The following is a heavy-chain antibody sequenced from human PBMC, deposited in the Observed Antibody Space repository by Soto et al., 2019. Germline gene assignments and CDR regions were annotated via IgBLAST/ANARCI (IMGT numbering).Heavy chain of an antibody. J-gene: IGHJ5*01. D-gene: IGHD3-3*01. V-gene: IGHV4-39*01. CDR3: ARHRRFTPVDWSGYSKAWFDR. Sequence: QMQLQESGPGLVKPSETLSLTCAVSGGSISSGRNFWGWIRQPPGKGLEWIGSIFSSGSSYYNPSLQCRVTISLDTSKNPFSLMVNSVTAADTAVYSCARHRRFTPVDWSGYSKAWFDRWGPGIRVTASS. CDR1: GGSISSGRNF. CDR2: IFSSGSS.